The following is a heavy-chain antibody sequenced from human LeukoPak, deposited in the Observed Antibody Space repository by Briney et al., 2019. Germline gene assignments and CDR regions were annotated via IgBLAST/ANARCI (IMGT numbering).Heavy chain of an antibody. CDR3: VRHRTGTTADY. CDR2: IYCTGNT. Sequence: SETLSLTCTVSGVSISTYYWSWIRQPPGKGLEWIGCIYCTGNTNNSPSLKSRVTISVDASKNQFSLTLTSVTAADTAVYYCVRHRTGTTADYWGQGTLVTVSS. V-gene: IGHV4-59*08. J-gene: IGHJ4*02. CDR1: GVSISTYY. D-gene: IGHD1-7*01.